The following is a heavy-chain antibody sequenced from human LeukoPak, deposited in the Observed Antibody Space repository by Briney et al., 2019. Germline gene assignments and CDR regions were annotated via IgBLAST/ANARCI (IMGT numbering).Heavy chain of an antibody. D-gene: IGHD3-10*01. J-gene: IGHJ4*02. V-gene: IGHV3-30*02. Sequence: PGGSLRLSCAASGFTFSSYGMHWVRQAPGKGLEWVAFIRYDGSNKYYADFVKGRFTISRDNYKHTLYLQMNSLRAEDTAVYYCANASDYGSGSYLDYWGQGTLVTVSS. CDR2: IRYDGSNK. CDR1: GFTFSSYG. CDR3: ANASDYGSGSYLDY.